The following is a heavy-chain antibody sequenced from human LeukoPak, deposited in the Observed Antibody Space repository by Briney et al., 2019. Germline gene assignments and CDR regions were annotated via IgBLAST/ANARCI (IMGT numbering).Heavy chain of an antibody. CDR1: GGSISSYY. J-gene: IGHJ3*02. Sequence: SETPSLTCTVSGGSISSYYWSWIRQPAGKGLEWIGRIYTSGSTNYNPSLKSRVTMSVDTSKNQFSLKLSSVTAADTAVYYCARGLLPYYDWLLSQAFDMWGQGTMLTVSS. V-gene: IGHV4-4*07. D-gene: IGHD3-9*01. CDR3: ARGLLPYYDWLLSQAFDM. CDR2: IYTSGST.